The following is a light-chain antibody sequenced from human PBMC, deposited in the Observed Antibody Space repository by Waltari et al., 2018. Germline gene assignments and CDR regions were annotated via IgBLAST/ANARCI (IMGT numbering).Light chain of an antibody. J-gene: IGLJ3*02. CDR1: NSTHGGNY. CDR3: ATWDDSLSGSWV. Sequence: QSVLTQPPSASGTPGQRVTISCSASNSTHGGNYLYCYQQLPGTAPKLRTYRNNQRPSGVPDRFSGSKSGTSASLAISGLRSEDEADYHCATWDDSLSGSWVFGGGTKLTVL. V-gene: IGLV1-47*01. CDR2: RNN.